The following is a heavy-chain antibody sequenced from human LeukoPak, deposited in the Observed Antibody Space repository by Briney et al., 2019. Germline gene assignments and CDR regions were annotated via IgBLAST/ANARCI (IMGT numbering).Heavy chain of an antibody. CDR3: ASNVGNSDLNY. CDR1: GDSFSGNNY. V-gene: IGHV4-4*02. CDR2: IYRSGST. Sequence: SETLSLTCAVSGDSFSGNNYWTWVHQPPGKGLEWIGEIYRSGSTNYNPSLKSRVTVSLDKSKNQFSLKLNSVTAADTAIYYCASNVGNSDLNYWGQGVLVTVSS. D-gene: IGHD4-23*01. J-gene: IGHJ4*02.